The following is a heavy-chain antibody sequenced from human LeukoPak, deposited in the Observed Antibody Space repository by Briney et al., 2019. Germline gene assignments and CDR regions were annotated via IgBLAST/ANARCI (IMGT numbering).Heavy chain of an antibody. CDR2: IYYSGST. CDR1: GGSISSSSYY. D-gene: IGHD2-15*01. CDR3: ARVGDLVVVAAPQRYFDY. V-gene: IGHV4-39*07. J-gene: IGHJ4*02. Sequence: SETLSLTCTVSGGSISSSSYYWGWIRQPPGKGLEWIGSIYYSGSTYYNPSLKSRVTISVDTSKNQFSLKLSSVTAADTAVYYCARVGDLVVVAAPQRYFDYWGQGTLVTVSS.